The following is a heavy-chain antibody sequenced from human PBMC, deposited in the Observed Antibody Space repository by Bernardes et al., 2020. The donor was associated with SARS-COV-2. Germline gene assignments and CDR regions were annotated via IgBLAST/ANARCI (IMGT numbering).Heavy chain of an antibody. CDR3: ARDHYGSGRAVAFDI. CDR1: GFTFSSYS. J-gene: IGHJ3*02. D-gene: IGHD3-10*01. Sequence: GGSLRLSCAASGFTFSSYSMNWVRQAPGKGLEWVSSISSSSSYIYYADSVKGRFTISRDNAKNSLYLQMNSLRAEDTAVYYCARDHYGSGRAVAFDIWGQGTMVTVSS. V-gene: IGHV3-21*01. CDR2: ISSSSSYI.